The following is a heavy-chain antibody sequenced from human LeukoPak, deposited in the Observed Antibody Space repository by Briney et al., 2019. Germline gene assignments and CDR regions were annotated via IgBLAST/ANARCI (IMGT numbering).Heavy chain of an antibody. D-gene: IGHD1-26*01. J-gene: IGHJ3*02. V-gene: IGHV4-39*02. CDR2: IYYSGST. CDR3: AREGFVVGANYAFDI. CDR1: GGSISSSSYY. Sequence: SETLSLTCTVSGGSISSSSYYWGWIRQPPGKGLEWIGSIYYSGSTYYNPSLKSRVTISVDTSKNQFSLKLSSVTAADTAVYYCAREGFVVGANYAFDIWGQGTMVTVSS.